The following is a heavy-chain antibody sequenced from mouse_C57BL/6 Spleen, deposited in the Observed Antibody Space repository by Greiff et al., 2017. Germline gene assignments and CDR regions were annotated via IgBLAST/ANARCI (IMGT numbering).Heavy chain of an antibody. J-gene: IGHJ3*01. CDR3: AIDSSGYVWFAY. D-gene: IGHD3-2*02. Sequence: VKLQQPGAELVKPGASVKVSCKASGYTFTSYWMHWVKQRPGQGLEWIGRIHPSDSDTNYNQKFKGKATLTVDKSSSTAYMQLSRLTAEDSAVYYCAIDSSGYVWFAYWGQGTLVTVSA. V-gene: IGHV1-74*01. CDR2: IHPSDSDT. CDR1: GYTFTSYW.